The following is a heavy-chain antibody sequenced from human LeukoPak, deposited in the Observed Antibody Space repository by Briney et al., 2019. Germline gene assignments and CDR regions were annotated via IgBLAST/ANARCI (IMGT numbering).Heavy chain of an antibody. CDR1: GGTFSSYA. Sequence: SVKVSCKASGGTFSSYAISWVRRAPGQGLEWMGGIIPIFGTANYAQKFQGRVTITADESTSTAYMELSSLRSEDTAVYYCARGTATVTGYFQHWGQGTLVTVSS. J-gene: IGHJ1*01. D-gene: IGHD4-17*01. V-gene: IGHV1-69*13. CDR2: IIPIFGTA. CDR3: ARGTATVTGYFQH.